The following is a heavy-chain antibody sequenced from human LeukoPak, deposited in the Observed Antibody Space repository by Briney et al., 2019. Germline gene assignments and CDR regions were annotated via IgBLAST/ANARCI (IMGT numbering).Heavy chain of an antibody. CDR1: GYIFTDYF. CDR2: INPNKGDT. Sequence: ASLKVSCKASGYIFTDYFMHWVRQAPGQGLEWMGWINPNKGDTSYAQKFQGWVTMTRDTSISTVYMELRRLTSDDTAVYYCARGSRVAAPGSSWLDPWGQGTLVTVSS. J-gene: IGHJ5*02. D-gene: IGHD6-13*01. CDR3: ARGSRVAAPGSSWLDP. V-gene: IGHV1-2*04.